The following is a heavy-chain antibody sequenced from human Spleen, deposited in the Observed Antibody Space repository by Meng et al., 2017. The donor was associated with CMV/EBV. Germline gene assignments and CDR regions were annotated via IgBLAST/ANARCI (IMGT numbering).Heavy chain of an antibody. CDR2: VSYNGRDK. J-gene: IGHJ4*02. CDR3: AGDAGRFDVMTGSRY. D-gene: IGHD3-9*01. V-gene: IGHV3-30*19. CDR1: GFTFSSYG. Sequence: GESLKISCAASGFTFSSYGIHWVRQAPGKGLEWVAQVSYNGRDKFYAGSVKGRFAVSRDNSKDTMFLQMSSLTHEDTALYYCAGDAGRFDVMTGSRYWGQGTQVTVSS.